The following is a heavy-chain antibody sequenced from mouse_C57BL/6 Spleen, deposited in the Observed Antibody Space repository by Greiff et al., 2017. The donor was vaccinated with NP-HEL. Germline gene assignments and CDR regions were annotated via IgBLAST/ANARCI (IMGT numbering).Heavy chain of an antibody. CDR2: IHPNSGST. V-gene: IGHV1-64*01. Sequence: VQLQQSGAELVKPGASVKLSCKASGYTFTSYWMHWVKQRPGQGLEWIGMIHPNSGSTNYNEKFKSKATLTVDKSSSTAYMQLSSLTSEDSAVYYCAREGDGYSPAYWGQGTLVTVSA. J-gene: IGHJ3*01. CDR3: AREGDGYSPAY. D-gene: IGHD2-3*01. CDR1: GYTFTSYW.